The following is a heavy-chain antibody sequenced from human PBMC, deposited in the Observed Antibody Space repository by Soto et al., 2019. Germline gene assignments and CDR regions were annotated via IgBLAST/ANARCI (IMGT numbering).Heavy chain of an antibody. CDR2: IDPSDSYT. D-gene: IGHD1-20*01. J-gene: IGHJ6*02. CDR3: ARYITRGYYYYGMDV. V-gene: IGHV5-10-1*01. CDR1: GYSFTSYW. Sequence: PGESLKISCKGSGYSFTSYWISWVRQMSGKGLEWMGRIDPSDSYTNYSPSFQGHVTISADKSISTAYLQWSSLKASDTAMYYCARYITRGYYYYGMDVWGQGTTVTVSS.